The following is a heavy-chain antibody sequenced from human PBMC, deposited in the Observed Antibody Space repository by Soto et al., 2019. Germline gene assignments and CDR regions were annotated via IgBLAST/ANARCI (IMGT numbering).Heavy chain of an antibody. CDR1: SGPDRSHN. D-gene: IGHD4-17*01. V-gene: IGHV4-59*08. CDR3: VRQGIDYLHGLVDV. Sequence: QVQLQQSGPRLVKPSETLSLTCTVSSGPDRSHNWGWIRQPPGRGLEWIGYVYYTGDTAYNPSLRGRVTLAAXTXPNDISLTRNSVTAADTAVYYCVRQGIDYLHGLVDVWGQGTTVSVSS. J-gene: IGHJ6*02. CDR2: VYYTGDT.